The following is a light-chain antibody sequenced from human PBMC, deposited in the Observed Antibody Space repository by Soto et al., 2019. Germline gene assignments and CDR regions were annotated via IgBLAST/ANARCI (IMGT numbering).Light chain of an antibody. CDR3: QQRSNWPRT. Sequence: EIVMTQSPATLSVSPGERATLSCRASQSVSSNLAWYQQKPGQTPRLLIFGTSTRATGIPARFSGSVSGTEFTLTISSLEPEDFAVYYCQQRSNWPRTFGQGTKV. CDR2: GTS. J-gene: IGKJ1*01. V-gene: IGKV3-15*01. CDR1: QSVSSN.